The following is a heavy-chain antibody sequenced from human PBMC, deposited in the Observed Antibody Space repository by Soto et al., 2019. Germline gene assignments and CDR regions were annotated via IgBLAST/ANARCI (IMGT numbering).Heavy chain of an antibody. J-gene: IGHJ6*02. CDR2: TYYRSKWYN. D-gene: IGHD4-4*01. Sequence: SQTLSLTCAISGDSVSSNSAAWNWIRQSPSRGLEWLGRTYYRSKWYNDYAVSVKSRITINPDTSKDQFSLQLNSVTPEDTAVYYCATSLDSIALSGMDVWGQGTTVTVSS. CDR1: GDSVSSNSAA. CDR3: ATSLDSIALSGMDV. V-gene: IGHV6-1*01.